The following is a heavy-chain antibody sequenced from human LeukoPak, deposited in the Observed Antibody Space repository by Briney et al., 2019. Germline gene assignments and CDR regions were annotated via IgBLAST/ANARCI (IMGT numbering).Heavy chain of an antibody. CDR3: ARVDYYGSGRYYFHWFDP. CDR2: IYYSGST. J-gene: IGHJ5*02. CDR1: GDSISSSSYY. V-gene: IGHV4-39*07. Sequence: SETLSLTCTVSGDSISSSSYYWGWIRQPPGKGLEGIGSIYYSGSTYYNPSLKSRATISVDTSKNQFSLKLNSVTAADTAVYYCARVDYYGSGRYYFHWFDPWGQGTLVTVSS. D-gene: IGHD3-10*01.